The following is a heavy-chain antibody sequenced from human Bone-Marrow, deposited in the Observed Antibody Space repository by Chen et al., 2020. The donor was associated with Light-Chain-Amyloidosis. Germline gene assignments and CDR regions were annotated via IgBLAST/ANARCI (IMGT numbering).Heavy chain of an antibody. CDR3: ARRRDGYNFDY. CDR1: GYTFPNYW. D-gene: IGHD5-12*01. CDR2: IYPDDSYA. J-gene: IGHJ4*02. V-gene: IGHV5-51*01. Sequence: EVQLEQSGPEVKKPGESLKISCKGSGYTFPNYWIGGVRQMPGKGLEWMGVIYPDDSYASYSPSFEGQVTISADKSITTAYLQWRSLKASDTAMYYCARRRDGYNFDYWGQGTLVTVSS.